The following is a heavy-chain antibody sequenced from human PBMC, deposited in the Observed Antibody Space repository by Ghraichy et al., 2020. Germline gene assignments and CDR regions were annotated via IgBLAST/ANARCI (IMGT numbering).Heavy chain of an antibody. J-gene: IGHJ6*02. V-gene: IGHV3-48*02. Sequence: GESLNISCVASGFTFSGFNMNWVRQSPGKGLEWLSYITSSSRTIFHADSVKGRFTISRDNAQNSLYLQMNSLRDEDTAIYYCARASKVVRFYYYDGMDIWGQGTTVTVSS. CDR3: ARASKVVRFYYYDGMDI. CDR2: ITSSSRTI. CDR1: GFTFSGFN. D-gene: IGHD4-23*01.